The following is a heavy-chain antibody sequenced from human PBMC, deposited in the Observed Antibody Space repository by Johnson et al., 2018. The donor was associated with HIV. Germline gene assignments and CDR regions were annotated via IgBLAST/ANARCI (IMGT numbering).Heavy chain of an antibody. V-gene: IGHV3-30*03. CDR3: ARGVPIAAAGHDAFDI. Sequence: QVQLVESGGGVVQPGRSLRLSCAASGFTFSSYGMHWVRQAPGKGLEWVAVISYDGSNKYYADSVKGRFTISRDNSKNTLYLQMNSLRAGDTAVYYCARGVPIAAAGHDAFDIWGQGTMVTVSS. D-gene: IGHD6-13*01. CDR1: GFTFSSYG. J-gene: IGHJ3*02. CDR2: ISYDGSNK.